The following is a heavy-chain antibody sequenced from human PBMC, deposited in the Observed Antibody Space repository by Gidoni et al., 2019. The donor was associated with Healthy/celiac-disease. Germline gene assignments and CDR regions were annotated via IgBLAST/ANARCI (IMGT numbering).Heavy chain of an antibody. Sequence: EVQLVKSGAEVKKPGESLKISCKGSGYRFTSSWIGRVRQMPGKGLEWMGIIYPGDSDTRYSPSFQGQVTISADKSISTAYLQWSSLKASDTAMYYCARHDSITGTRSFDYWGQGTLVTVSS. CDR1: GYRFTSSW. V-gene: IGHV5-51*01. J-gene: IGHJ4*02. D-gene: IGHD1-20*01. CDR2: IYPGDSDT. CDR3: ARHDSITGTRSFDY.